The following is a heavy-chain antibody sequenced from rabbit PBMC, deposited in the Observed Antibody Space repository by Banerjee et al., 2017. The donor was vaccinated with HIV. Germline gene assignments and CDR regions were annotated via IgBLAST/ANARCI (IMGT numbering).Heavy chain of an antibody. J-gene: IGHJ4*01. V-gene: IGHV1S40*01. Sequence: QSLEESGGDLVKPGASLTLTCTASGFSFSSSYWICWVRQAPGKGLEWIACIYAGSSGSTYYASWAKGRFTISKTSSTAVTLQMTSLTAADTATYFCARDSDAGYGDFNLWGPGTLVTVS. CDR2: IYAGSSGST. D-gene: IGHD4-2*01. CDR1: GFSFSSSYW. CDR3: ARDSDAGYGDFNL.